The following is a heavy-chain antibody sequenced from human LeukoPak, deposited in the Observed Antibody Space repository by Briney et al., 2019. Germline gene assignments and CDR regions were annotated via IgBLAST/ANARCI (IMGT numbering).Heavy chain of an antibody. Sequence: PSETLSLTCAVYDGSFSGYYWSWIHQPPGKGLEWIGEINHSGSTNYNPSLKSRVTISVDTSKNQFSLKLSSVTAADTAVYYCARVSGIVVVPAAMRVVGFDPWGQGTLVTVSS. J-gene: IGHJ5*02. CDR1: DGSFSGYY. CDR2: INHSGST. D-gene: IGHD2-2*01. CDR3: ARVSGIVVVPAAMRVVGFDP. V-gene: IGHV4-34*01.